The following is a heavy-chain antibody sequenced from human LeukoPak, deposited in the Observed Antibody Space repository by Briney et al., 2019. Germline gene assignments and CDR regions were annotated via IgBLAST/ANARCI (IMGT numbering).Heavy chain of an antibody. V-gene: IGHV4-59*01. CDR2: IYYSGST. J-gene: IGHJ6*02. CDR3: ARVGGGNYYYYGMDV. CDR1: GFTFSSYA. D-gene: IGHD2-15*01. Sequence: AGGSLRLSCSASGFTFSSYAMTWIRQPPGNGLEWIGNIYYSGSTNYNPSVKSRVTISVDTSNNQFSLKLNSVTAADTAVYYCARVGGGNYYYYGMDVWGQGTTVTVSS.